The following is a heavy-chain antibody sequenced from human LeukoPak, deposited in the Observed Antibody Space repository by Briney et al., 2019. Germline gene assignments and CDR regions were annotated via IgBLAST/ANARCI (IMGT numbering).Heavy chain of an antibody. V-gene: IGHV4-59*01. Sequence: PSETLSLTCTVSGGSISSYYWSWIRQPPGKGLEWIGYIYYSGSTNYNPSLKSRVTISVDTSKNQFSLKLSSVTAADTAVYYCARGGNYDFWSGHSPYYFDYWGQGTLVTVSS. CDR1: GGSISSYY. D-gene: IGHD3-3*01. CDR3: ARGGNYDFWSGHSPYYFDY. CDR2: IYYSGST. J-gene: IGHJ4*02.